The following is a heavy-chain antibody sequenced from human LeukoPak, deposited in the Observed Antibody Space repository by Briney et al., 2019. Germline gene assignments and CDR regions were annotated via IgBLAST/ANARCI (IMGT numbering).Heavy chain of an antibody. CDR2: ISSYNGNT. J-gene: IGHJ4*02. D-gene: IGHD2-2*01. Sequence: ASVKVSCKASGYTFTNHGINWVRQAPGQGLEWMGWISSYNGNTNYAQKVQGRVTMTADTSTSTAYMELRSLRPDDTAVYYCARVDGRYCSSTSCYAWDHWGQGTLVTVSS. CDR1: GYTFTNHG. CDR3: ARVDGRYCSSTSCYAWDH. V-gene: IGHV1-18*01.